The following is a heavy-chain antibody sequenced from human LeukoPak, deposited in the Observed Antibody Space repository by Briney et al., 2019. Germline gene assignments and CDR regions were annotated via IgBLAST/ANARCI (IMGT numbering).Heavy chain of an antibody. Sequence: GGSLRLSCAASGFTFSSYFWMHWVRQAPGKGLVWVSRIKSDGSSSTYADSVKGRFTISRDNAQNALYLQMNSLRAEDTAVYYCVRDPTEFDSWGQGTLVTVSS. CDR1: GFTFSSYFW. CDR3: VRDPTEFDS. CDR2: IKSDGSSS. V-gene: IGHV3-74*01. J-gene: IGHJ4*02.